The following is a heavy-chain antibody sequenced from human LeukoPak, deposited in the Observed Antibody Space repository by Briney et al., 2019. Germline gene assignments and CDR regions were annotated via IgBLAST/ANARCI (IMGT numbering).Heavy chain of an antibody. V-gene: IGHV1-69*04. CDR1: GGTSSSYA. Sequence: SVKVSCKASGGTSSSYAISWVRQAPGQGLEWMGRIIPILGIANYAQKFQGRVTITADKSTSTAYMELSSLRSEDTAVYYCARALYDILTGYYLQPHYWGQGTLVTVSS. J-gene: IGHJ4*02. CDR3: ARALYDILTGYYLQPHY. CDR2: IIPILGIA. D-gene: IGHD3-9*01.